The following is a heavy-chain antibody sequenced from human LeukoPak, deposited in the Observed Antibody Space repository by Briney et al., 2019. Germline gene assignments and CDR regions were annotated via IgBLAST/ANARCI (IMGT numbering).Heavy chain of an antibody. J-gene: IGHJ4*02. CDR2: MNPNSGNT. CDR3: ARDSGYVAGGY. Sequence: ASVKVSCKASGYTFTRYYMHWVRQATGQGLEWMGWMNPNSGNTGYAQKFQGRVTMTRNTSISTAYMELSSLRSEDTAVYYCARDSGYVAGGYWGQGTLVTVSS. V-gene: IGHV1-8*01. CDR1: GYTFTRYY. D-gene: IGHD5-12*01.